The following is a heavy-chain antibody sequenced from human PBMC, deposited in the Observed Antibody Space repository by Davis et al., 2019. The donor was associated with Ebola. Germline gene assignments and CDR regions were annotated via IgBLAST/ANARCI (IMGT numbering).Heavy chain of an antibody. CDR1: GFTFSSYW. CDR2: ISGSGGGT. CDR3: AKDGEWELLLFDY. V-gene: IGHV3-23*01. D-gene: IGHD1-26*01. Sequence: GESLKISCAASGFTFSSYWMHWVRQAPGKGLEWVSAISGSGGGTYYADSVKGRFTISRDNSKNTLYLQMNSLRAEDTAVYYCAKDGEWELLLFDYWGQGTLVTVSS. J-gene: IGHJ4*02.